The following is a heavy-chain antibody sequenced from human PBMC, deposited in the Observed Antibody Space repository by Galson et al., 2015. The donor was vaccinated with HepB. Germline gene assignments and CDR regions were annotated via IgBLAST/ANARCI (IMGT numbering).Heavy chain of an antibody. Sequence: SLRLSCAASGFTFSSYEMNWVREAPGKGLEWVSYISSSGSTIYYADSVKGRFTISRDNAKNSLYLQMNSLRAEDTAVYYCARGDCSSTSCYSTFGMDVWGQGTMVTVPS. CDR3: ARGDCSSTSCYSTFGMDV. V-gene: IGHV3-48*03. CDR2: ISSSGSTI. J-gene: IGHJ6*02. D-gene: IGHD2-2*02. CDR1: GFTFSSYE.